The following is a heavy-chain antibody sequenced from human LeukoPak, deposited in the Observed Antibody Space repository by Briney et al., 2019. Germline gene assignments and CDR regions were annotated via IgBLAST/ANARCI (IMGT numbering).Heavy chain of an antibody. Sequence: GGSLRLSCAASGFTFSSYGIHWVRQAPGKGLEWVAFIRYDGSNKYYADSVKGRFTISRDNSKNTLYLQMNSLRAEDTAVYYCARQRREPRSYYYYYMDVWGKGTTVTISS. CDR2: IRYDGSNK. J-gene: IGHJ6*03. D-gene: IGHD1-26*01. CDR1: GFTFSSYG. CDR3: ARQRREPRSYYYYYMDV. V-gene: IGHV3-30*02.